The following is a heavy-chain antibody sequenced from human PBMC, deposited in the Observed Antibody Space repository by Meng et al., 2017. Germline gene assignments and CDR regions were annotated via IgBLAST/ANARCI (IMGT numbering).Heavy chain of an antibody. J-gene: IGHJ3*02. D-gene: IGHD1-14*01. CDR3: ARVSRTRGAFDI. CDR1: GFTFSSYS. Sequence: GESLKISCAASGFTFSSYSMNWVRQAPGKGLEWVSSISSSSSYIYYADSVKGRFTISRDNAKNSLYLQMNSLRAEDTAVYYCARVSRTRGAFDIWGQGTMVTVSS. V-gene: IGHV3-21*01. CDR2: ISSSSSYI.